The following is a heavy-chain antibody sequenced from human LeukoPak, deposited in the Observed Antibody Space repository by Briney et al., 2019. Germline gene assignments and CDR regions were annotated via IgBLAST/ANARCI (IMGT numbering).Heavy chain of an antibody. Sequence: SETLSLTCTVSGYSISSGYYWGWVRQPPGKGLEWIGSISHRGSTSSNPSLKSRVTISRDTSKNQFSLRLSSLTAADTAVYYCARERRYLDWSEYYFDYWGQGILVTVSS. CDR2: ISHRGST. CDR1: GYSISSGYY. J-gene: IGHJ4*02. V-gene: IGHV4-38-2*02. D-gene: IGHD3-9*01. CDR3: ARERRYLDWSEYYFDY.